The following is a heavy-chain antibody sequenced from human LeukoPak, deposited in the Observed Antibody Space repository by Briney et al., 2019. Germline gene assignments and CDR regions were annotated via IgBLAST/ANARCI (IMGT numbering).Heavy chain of an antibody. Sequence: SETLSLTCAVYGGSFSGYYWSWIRQPPGKGLEWIGEINHSGSTNYNPSLKSRVTISVDTSKNQFSLKLSSVTAADTAVYYCARDSTTAQLVGAFDIWGQGTMVTVSS. D-gene: IGHD1-1*01. CDR3: ARDSTTAQLVGAFDI. CDR1: GGSFSGYY. J-gene: IGHJ3*02. CDR2: INHSGST. V-gene: IGHV4-34*01.